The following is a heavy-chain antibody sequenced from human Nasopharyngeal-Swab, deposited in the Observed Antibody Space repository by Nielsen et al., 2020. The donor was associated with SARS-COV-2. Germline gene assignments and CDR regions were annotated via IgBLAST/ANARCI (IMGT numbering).Heavy chain of an antibody. Sequence: GESLKISCKGSGYTFTSYWISWVRQMPGKGLEWMGRIDPSDSYTNYSPSFQGHVTISADNSISTAYLQWSSLKASDTAMYYCARGLGTAVTTAYWGQGTLVTVSS. D-gene: IGHD4-17*01. V-gene: IGHV5-10-1*01. CDR3: ARGLGTAVTTAY. CDR1: GYTFTSYW. J-gene: IGHJ4*02. CDR2: IDPSDSYT.